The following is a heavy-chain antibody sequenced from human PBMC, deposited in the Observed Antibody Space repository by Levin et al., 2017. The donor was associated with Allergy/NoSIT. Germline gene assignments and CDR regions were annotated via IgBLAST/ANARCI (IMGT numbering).Heavy chain of an antibody. D-gene: IGHD6-19*01. CDR3: AKDAIRGSDQPYYFDY. CDR2: IINSGVGT. Sequence: LSLTCAASGFTFNNFAMSWVRQAPGKGLEWVSAIINSGVGTYYADSVKGRFTISRDNSKNTMYLQMNSLRAEDTAVYFCAKDAIRGSDQPYYFDYWGQGTLVTASS. V-gene: IGHV3-23*01. CDR1: GFTFNNFA. J-gene: IGHJ4*02.